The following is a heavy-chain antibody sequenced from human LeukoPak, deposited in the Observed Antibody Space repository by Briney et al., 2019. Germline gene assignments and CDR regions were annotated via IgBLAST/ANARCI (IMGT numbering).Heavy chain of an antibody. Sequence: GRSLRLSCAASGFTFSSYSMNWVRQAPGKGLEWVSSISSSSSYIYYADSVKGRFTISRDNAENSLYLQMNSLRAEDTAVYYCARVGSLGGGDYWGQGTLVTVSS. CDR2: ISSSSSYI. CDR1: GFTFSSYS. D-gene: IGHD3-16*01. J-gene: IGHJ4*02. V-gene: IGHV3-21*01. CDR3: ARVGSLGGGDY.